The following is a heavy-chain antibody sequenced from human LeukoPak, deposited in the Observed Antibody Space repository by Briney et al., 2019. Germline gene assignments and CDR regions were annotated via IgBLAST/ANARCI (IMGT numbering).Heavy chain of an antibody. D-gene: IGHD4-17*01. Sequence: GASVKVSCKESGYTFTNYYMHWVRQAPAQGLEWTGMINPGDGSTTYAQKFQGRVTMTRDTSTSTVYMELSSLRSEDTAVYYCARSYGDYESWSQGTLVTVSS. V-gene: IGHV1-46*01. CDR2: INPGDGST. CDR3: ARSYGDYES. J-gene: IGHJ5*02. CDR1: GYTFTNYY.